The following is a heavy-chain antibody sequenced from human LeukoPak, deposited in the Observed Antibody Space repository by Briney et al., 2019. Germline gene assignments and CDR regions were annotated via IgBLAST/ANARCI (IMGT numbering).Heavy chain of an antibody. CDR3: ARGFDSSGYYRNYYGMDV. D-gene: IGHD3-22*01. Sequence: GSSVKVSCKASGGTFSSYAISWVRQAPGQGLEWMGGIIPIFGTANYAQKFQGRVTITADESTSTAYVELSSLRSEDTAVYYCARGFDSSGYYRNYYGMDVWGQGTTVTVSS. V-gene: IGHV1-69*01. CDR2: IIPIFGTA. J-gene: IGHJ6*02. CDR1: GGTFSSYA.